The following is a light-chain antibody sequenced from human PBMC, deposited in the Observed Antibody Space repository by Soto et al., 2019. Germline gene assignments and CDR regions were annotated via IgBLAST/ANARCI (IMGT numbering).Light chain of an antibody. Sequence: EIALTQAPSAKSLSPVERDTVSCRASQSVTTLVWYQQKPGQAPRLLIYGVSRRATGIPDRFSGSGSGTDFTLTINRLEPEDFAMYYCQQYGRLPLTFGGGTKVDI. CDR2: GVS. V-gene: IGKV3-20*01. J-gene: IGKJ4*01. CDR1: QSVTT. CDR3: QQYGRLPLT.